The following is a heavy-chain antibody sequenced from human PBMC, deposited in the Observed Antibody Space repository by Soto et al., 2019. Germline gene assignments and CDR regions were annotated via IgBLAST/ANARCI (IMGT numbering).Heavy chain of an antibody. D-gene: IGHD2-15*01. CDR1: GFTFSGSA. J-gene: IGHJ5*02. Sequence: EVQLVESGGGLVQPGGSLKLSCAASGFTFSGSAMHWVRQASGKGLEWVGRIRSKTNSYATAYAASVKGSFTISRDDLKNTADLQKNSLKTEDTALYYCTSSLYCSGASWSPPWGQGTLVTVSS. V-gene: IGHV3-73*01. CDR2: IRSKTNSYAT. CDR3: TSSLYCSGASWSPP.